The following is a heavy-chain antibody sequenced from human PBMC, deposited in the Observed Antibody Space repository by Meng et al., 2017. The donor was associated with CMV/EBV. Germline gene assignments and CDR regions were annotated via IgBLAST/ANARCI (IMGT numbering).Heavy chain of an antibody. CDR2: ISSSSSYI. D-gene: IGHD3-22*01. J-gene: IGHJ6*02. V-gene: IGHV3-21*01. Sequence: SLSLSCAASAFTFSSYSMNWVRQAPGKGLEWVSSISSSSSYIYYADSVKGRVTISRDNAKNSLYLQMNSLRAEDTAVYYCARYPFGSHVYDSSGYGMDVWGQGTTVTVSS. CDR3: ARYPFGSHVYDSSGYGMDV. CDR1: AFTFSSYS.